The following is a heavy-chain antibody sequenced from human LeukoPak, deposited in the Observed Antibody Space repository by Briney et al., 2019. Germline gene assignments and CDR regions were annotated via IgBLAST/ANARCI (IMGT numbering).Heavy chain of an antibody. Sequence: GEFLKISCKGSGDSFTGYWIGWVCQMPGKGLEWMGIIYPGDSDTRYSPSFQGQVTITADKSISTAYLQWSSLKASDTAMYYCARRLGWDYDSSGYKFDYWGQGTLVTVSS. CDR1: GDSFTGYW. CDR3: ARRLGWDYDSSGYKFDY. V-gene: IGHV5-51*01. CDR2: IYPGDSDT. D-gene: IGHD3-22*01. J-gene: IGHJ4*02.